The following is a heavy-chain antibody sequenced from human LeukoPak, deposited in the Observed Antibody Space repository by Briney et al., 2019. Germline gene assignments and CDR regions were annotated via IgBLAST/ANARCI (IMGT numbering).Heavy chain of an antibody. CDR2: IHYSGRST. Sequence: PSETLSLTCTVSGGSISSYYWSWMRQPPGKGLEWIGYIHYSGRSTKYNPSLNSRVTISVDTSKNQFSLKLSSVTAADTAVYYCARVWSSGDRGPQDAFDIWGQGTMVTVSS. CDR3: ARVWSSGDRGPQDAFDI. J-gene: IGHJ3*02. D-gene: IGHD3-10*01. V-gene: IGHV4-59*08. CDR1: GGSISSYY.